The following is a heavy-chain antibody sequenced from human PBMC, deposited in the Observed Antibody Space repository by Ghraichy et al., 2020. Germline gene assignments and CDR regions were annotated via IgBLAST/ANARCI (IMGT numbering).Heavy chain of an antibody. Sequence: GESLNISCAASGFTVSSNYMSWVRQAPGKGLEWVSVIYSGGSTYYADSVKGRFTISRDNSKNTLYLQMNSLRAEDTAVYYCARHSVLRYFDWLTGMDVWGQGTTVTVSS. J-gene: IGHJ6*02. CDR3: ARHSVLRYFDWLTGMDV. V-gene: IGHV3-53*01. CDR2: IYSGGST. CDR1: GFTVSSNY. D-gene: IGHD3-9*01.